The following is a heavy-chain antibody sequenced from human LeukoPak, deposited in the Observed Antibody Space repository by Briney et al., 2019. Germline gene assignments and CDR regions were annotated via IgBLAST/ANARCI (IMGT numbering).Heavy chain of an antibody. Sequence: PGGSLRLSCAASGFTFSSYAMSWVRQAPGKGLEWVSAISGSGGSTYYADSVKGRFTISRDNAKNSLYLQMNSLRAEDTAVYYCAREGLRGFDYWGQGTLVTVSS. CDR1: GFTFSSYA. D-gene: IGHD3-16*01. CDR3: AREGLRGFDY. J-gene: IGHJ4*02. CDR2: ISGSGGST. V-gene: IGHV3-23*01.